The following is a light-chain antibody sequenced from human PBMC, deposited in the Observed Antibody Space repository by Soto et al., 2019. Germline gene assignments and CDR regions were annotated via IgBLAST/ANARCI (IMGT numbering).Light chain of an antibody. CDR2: DDN. CDR3: QVWHSGVDWV. V-gene: IGLV3-21*02. Sequence: SYELTQPPSVSVAPGQTARITCGGNNIVSKSVHWYQQKPGQAPVLVVYDDNDRPSGIPERFSGSDSGNTATLTISRVEAGDEADYYCQVWHSGVDWVFGGGTKLTVL. J-gene: IGLJ2*01. CDR1: NIVSKS.